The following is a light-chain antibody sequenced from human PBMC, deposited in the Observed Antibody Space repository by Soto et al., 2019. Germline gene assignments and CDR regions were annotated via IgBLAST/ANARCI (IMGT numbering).Light chain of an antibody. CDR3: LLSSGGTVI. CDR2: GTD. V-gene: IGLV7-43*01. J-gene: IGLJ2*01. CDR1: TGAVTSGHH. Sequence: QAVVTQEPSLTVSPGGTVTLTCASSTGAVTSGHHTNWLQQKPGQAPRALIYGTDTKHSWTPARFSGSLLGGKAALTLSGAQPDDEADYYFLLSSGGTVIFGGGTKLTVL.